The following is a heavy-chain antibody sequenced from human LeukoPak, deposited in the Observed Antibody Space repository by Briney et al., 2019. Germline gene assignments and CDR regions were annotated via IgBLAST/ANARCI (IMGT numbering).Heavy chain of an antibody. Sequence: GASVKVSCKSSGYTFTGYYMHWVRQAPGQGLEWMVWINPNSGGTNSAQKFQGRVTMTRDTSISTAYMELNRLISDDTAVYYCATINRRDGRGGFDYWGQGTLVTVSS. D-gene: IGHD5-24*01. CDR2: INPNSGGT. CDR3: ATINRRDGRGGFDY. V-gene: IGHV1-2*02. J-gene: IGHJ4*02. CDR1: GYTFTGYY.